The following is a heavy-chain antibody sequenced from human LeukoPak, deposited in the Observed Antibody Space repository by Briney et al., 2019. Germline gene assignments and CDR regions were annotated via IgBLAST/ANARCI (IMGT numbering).Heavy chain of an antibody. Sequence: GGSLRLSCAASGFTFSSYAMHWVRQAPGKGLEWVAVISYDGSNKYHADSVKGRFTISRDNSKNTLYLQMNSLRAEDTAVYYCVRETYSVYGDYLYYFDYWGQGTLVTVSS. CDR3: VRETYSVYGDYLYYFDY. CDR2: ISYDGSNK. J-gene: IGHJ4*02. CDR1: GFTFSSYA. V-gene: IGHV3-30-3*01. D-gene: IGHD4-17*01.